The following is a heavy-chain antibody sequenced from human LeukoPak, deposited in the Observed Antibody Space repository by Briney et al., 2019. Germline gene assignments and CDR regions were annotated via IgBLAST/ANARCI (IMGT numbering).Heavy chain of an antibody. D-gene: IGHD6-13*01. Sequence: ASVKVSCKASGYTFTSYGISWVRQAPEQGLEWMGWISAYNGNTNYAQKLQGRVTMTTDTSTSTAYMELRSLRSDDTAVYYCARTGIAAAGMVSGNFDYWGQGTLVTVSS. V-gene: IGHV1-18*01. CDR1: GYTFTSYG. J-gene: IGHJ4*02. CDR2: ISAYNGNT. CDR3: ARTGIAAAGMVSGNFDY.